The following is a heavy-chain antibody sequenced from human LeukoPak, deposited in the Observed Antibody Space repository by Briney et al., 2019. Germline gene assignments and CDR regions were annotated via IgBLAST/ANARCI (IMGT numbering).Heavy chain of an antibody. V-gene: IGHV1-24*01. J-gene: IGHJ3*02. CDR1: GYTLTELS. CDR3: ATDSRAVGDAFDI. CDR2: FDPEDGET. Sequence: ASVKVSFKVSGYTLTELSMHWVRQAPGKGLEWMGGFDPEDGETIYAQKFQGRVTMTEDTSTDTAYMELSSLRSEDTAVYSCATDSRAVGDAFDIWGQGTMVTVSS. D-gene: IGHD2-2*01.